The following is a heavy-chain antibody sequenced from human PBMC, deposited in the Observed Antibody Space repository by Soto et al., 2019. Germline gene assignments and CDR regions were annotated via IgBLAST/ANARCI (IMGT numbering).Heavy chain of an antibody. Sequence: SETLSLTCAVSGGSISSGGYSWSWIRQPPGKGLEWIGYIYHSGSTYYNPSPKSRVTISVDRSKNQFSLKLSSVTAADTAVYYCARGMTTVTTIDYWGQGTLVTVS. V-gene: IGHV4-30-2*01. CDR2: IYHSGST. D-gene: IGHD4-4*01. J-gene: IGHJ4*02. CDR1: GGSISSGGYS. CDR3: ARGMTTVTTIDY.